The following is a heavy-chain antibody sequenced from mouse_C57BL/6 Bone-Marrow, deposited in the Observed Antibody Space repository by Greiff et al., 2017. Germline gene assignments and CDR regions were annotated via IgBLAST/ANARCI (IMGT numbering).Heavy chain of an antibody. J-gene: IGHJ1*03. CDR1: GYTFTSYW. CDR3: AIYYYGIYWYVDV. Sequence: QVQLQQPGAELVKPGASVKMSCKASGYTFTSYWINWVKQRPGQGLEWIGDIYPGSGSTNYNEKFKSKATLTVDTSSSTAYVQLSSLTSEDSAVFYCAIYYYGIYWYVDVWGTGTTVTVSS. CDR2: IYPGSGST. V-gene: IGHV1-55*01. D-gene: IGHD1-1*01.